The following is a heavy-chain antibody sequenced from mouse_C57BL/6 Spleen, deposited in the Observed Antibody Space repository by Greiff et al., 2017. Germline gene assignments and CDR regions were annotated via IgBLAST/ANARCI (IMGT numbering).Heavy chain of an antibody. D-gene: IGHD1-1*01. J-gene: IGHJ3*01. CDR2: INPGSGGT. Sequence: QVQLQQSGAELVRPGTSVKVSCKASGYAFTNYLIEWVKQRPGQGLEWIGVINPGSGGTNYNEKFKGKATLTADKSSSTAYMQLSSLTSEDSAVXFCARRDYGAYWGQGTLVTVSA. CDR1: GYAFTNYL. CDR3: ARRDYGAY. V-gene: IGHV1-54*01.